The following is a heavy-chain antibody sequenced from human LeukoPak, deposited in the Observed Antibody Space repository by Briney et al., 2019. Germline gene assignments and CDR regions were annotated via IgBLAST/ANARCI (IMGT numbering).Heavy chain of an antibody. J-gene: IGHJ6*03. CDR1: GFTVSSNY. CDR2: IYSGGST. V-gene: IGHV3-53*01. Sequence: GGSLRLSCAASGFTVSSNYMSWVRQAPGKGLEWVSVIYSGGSTYYADSVKGRFTISRDNSKNTLYLQMNSLRAEDTAVYYCARLWELRLGYMDVWGKGTTVTVSS. D-gene: IGHD1-26*01. CDR3: ARLWELRLGYMDV.